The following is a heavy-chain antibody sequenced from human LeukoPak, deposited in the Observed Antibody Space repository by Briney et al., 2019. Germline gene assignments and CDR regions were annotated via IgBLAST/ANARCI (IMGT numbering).Heavy chain of an antibody. Sequence: GASVTVSYKACGYTFTSYGISWVRQAPGQGLEWMGWISGYNGNTNYAQKPQGRVTITTDTSTSTAYMELRSLRSDDTAVYYCARGPRYRGYCSSASCHWMDYWGQGTLVTVSS. CDR3: ARGPRYRGYCSSASCHWMDY. V-gene: IGHV1-18*04. CDR2: ISGYNGNT. J-gene: IGHJ4*02. D-gene: IGHD2-2*01. CDR1: GYTFTSYG.